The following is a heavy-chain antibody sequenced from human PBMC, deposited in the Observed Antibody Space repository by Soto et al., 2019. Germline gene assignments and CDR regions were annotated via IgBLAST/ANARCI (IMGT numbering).Heavy chain of an antibody. CDR1: GFTFSSYS. CDR3: AREDIVVVVALDYYGMDV. J-gene: IGHJ6*02. V-gene: IGHV3-48*02. D-gene: IGHD2-15*01. CDR2: ISSSSSTI. Sequence: GGSLRLSCAASGFTFSSYSMNWVRQAPGKGLEWVSYISSSSSTIYYADSVKGRFTISRDNAKNSLYLQMNSLRDDDSAVYYCAREDIVVVVALDYYGMDVWGQGTTVTVSS.